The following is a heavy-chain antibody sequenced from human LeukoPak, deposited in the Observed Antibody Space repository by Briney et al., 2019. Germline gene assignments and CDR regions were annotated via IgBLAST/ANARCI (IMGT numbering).Heavy chain of an antibody. CDR3: ARAPSTIFGPYYYYYMDV. CDR2: IYYSGST. CDR1: GGSISSYY. Sequence: PSETLSLTCTVSGGSISSYYWSWIRQPPGKGLEWIGYIYYSGSTNYNPSLKSRVTISVDTSKNQFSLKLSSVTAADTAVYYCARAPSTIFGPYYYYYMDVWGKGTTVTVSS. V-gene: IGHV4-59*01. D-gene: IGHD3-3*01. J-gene: IGHJ6*03.